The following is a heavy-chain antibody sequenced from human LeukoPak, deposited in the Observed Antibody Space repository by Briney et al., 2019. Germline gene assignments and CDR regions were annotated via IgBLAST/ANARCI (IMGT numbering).Heavy chain of an antibody. CDR2: ISGSGGST. CDR3: AKAPPYYYDSSGPGDY. V-gene: IGHV3-23*01. D-gene: IGHD3-22*01. J-gene: IGHJ4*02. CDR1: GFTFSSYA. Sequence: PGGSLRLSCAASGFTFSSYAMSWVRQAPGKGLEWVSAISGSGGSTYYADSVKGRFTISRDNSKNTLYLQMNSLRAEDTAVYYCAKAPPYYYDSSGPGDYWGQGTLVTVSS.